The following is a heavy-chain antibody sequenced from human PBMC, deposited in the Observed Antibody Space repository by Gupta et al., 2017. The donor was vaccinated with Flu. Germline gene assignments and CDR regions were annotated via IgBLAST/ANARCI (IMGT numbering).Heavy chain of an antibody. J-gene: IGHJ5*02. CDR1: GFSLSTSGVG. CDR2: IYWDDDK. V-gene: IGHV2-5*02. CDR3: AHRQGDFWSGRPMSYTINWFDP. Sequence: QITLKESGPTLVKPTQTLTLTCTFPGFSLSTSGVGVGWIRQPPGKGLEWLALIYWDDDKRYSPSLKSRLTNTKDTSKNQVVLTMTNMDPVATATYCCAHRQGDFWSGRPMSYTINWFDPWGQGTLVTVSS. D-gene: IGHD3-3*01.